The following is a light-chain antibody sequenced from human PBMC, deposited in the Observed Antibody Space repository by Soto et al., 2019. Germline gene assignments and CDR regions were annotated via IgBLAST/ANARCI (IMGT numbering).Light chain of an antibody. Sequence: QSVLTQPASVSGSLGQSITISCTGTSSDVGGYNYVSWYQQHPGKAPKLMIYEVTSRPSGVSNRFSGSKSGNTASLTISGLQAGDEADYYCSSYTSSSTLGVFGGGTKVTVL. CDR1: SSDVGGYNY. J-gene: IGLJ2*01. CDR3: SSYTSSSTLGV. V-gene: IGLV2-14*01. CDR2: EVT.